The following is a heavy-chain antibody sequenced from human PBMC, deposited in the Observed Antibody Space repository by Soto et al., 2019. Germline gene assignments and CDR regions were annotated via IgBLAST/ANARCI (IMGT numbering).Heavy chain of an antibody. CDR2: ISSSSSTI. CDR1: GFTFSSYS. Sequence: PGGSLRLSCAASGFTFSSYSVNWVRQAPGKGLEWVSYISSSSSTIYYADSVKSRITINPDTSKNQFSLQLNSVTPEDTAVYYCARDDNLIFDYWGQGTLVTVSS. J-gene: IGHJ4*02. V-gene: IGHV3-48*01. CDR3: ARDDNLIFDY. D-gene: IGHD1-1*01.